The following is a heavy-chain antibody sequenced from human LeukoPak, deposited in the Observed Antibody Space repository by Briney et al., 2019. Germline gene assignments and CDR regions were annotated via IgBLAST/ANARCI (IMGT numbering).Heavy chain of an antibody. CDR2: IIPILGIA. D-gene: IGHD6-6*01. J-gene: IGHJ5*02. V-gene: IGHV1-69*04. CDR3: ARGGDSSSSSWFDP. Sequence: SVKVSCKASGGTFSSYAISWVRQAPGQGLEWMGRIIPILGIANYAQKLQGRVTMTTDTSTSTAYMELRSLRSDDTAVYYCARGGDSSSSSWFDPWGQGTLVTVSS. CDR1: GGTFSSYA.